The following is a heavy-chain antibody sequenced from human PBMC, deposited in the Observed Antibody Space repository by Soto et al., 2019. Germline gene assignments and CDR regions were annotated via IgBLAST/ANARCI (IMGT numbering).Heavy chain of an antibody. CDR3: AKAKSAWLTFDY. Sequence: EVRLVETGGGLIQPGGSLRLSCAVSGFIVSDTSMNWVRQAPVKGLEWVSVVYSGSATYYADSVKGRYTISRDKSKNTVFLQMNSLRVEDTAVYYCAKAKSAWLTFDYWGKGILVTVSS. CDR2: VYSGSAT. CDR1: GFIVSDTS. V-gene: IGHV3-53*02. D-gene: IGHD6-19*01. J-gene: IGHJ4*02.